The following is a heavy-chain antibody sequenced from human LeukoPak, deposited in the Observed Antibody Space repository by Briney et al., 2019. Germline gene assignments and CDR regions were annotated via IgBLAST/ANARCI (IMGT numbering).Heavy chain of an antibody. CDR1: GYSFTSYY. Sequence: RASVKVSFKTSGYSFTSYYIHWVRQAPGQGLEWMGGIIPIFGTANYAQKFQGRVTITADESTSTAYMELSSLRSEDTAVYYCARDGSLLYDSSGYRSPGRPSNWFDPWGQGTLVTVSS. J-gene: IGHJ5*02. CDR2: IIPIFGTA. V-gene: IGHV1-69*13. CDR3: ARDGSLLYDSSGYRSPGRPSNWFDP. D-gene: IGHD3-22*01.